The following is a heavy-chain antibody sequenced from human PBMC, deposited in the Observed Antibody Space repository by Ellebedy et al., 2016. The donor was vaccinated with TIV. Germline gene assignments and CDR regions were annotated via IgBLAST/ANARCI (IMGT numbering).Heavy chain of an antibody. J-gene: IGHJ4*02. D-gene: IGHD6-6*01. CDR1: GFTFSSYG. CDR3: VRAIGTSSSY. V-gene: IGHV3-33*01. Sequence: GESLKISXAASGFTFSSYGMHWVRQAPGKGLEWVAVIWYDGSNKYYADSVKGRFTISRDNSKNTLYLQMNSLRAEDTAVYYCVRAIGTSSSYWGQGTLVTVSS. CDR2: IWYDGSNK.